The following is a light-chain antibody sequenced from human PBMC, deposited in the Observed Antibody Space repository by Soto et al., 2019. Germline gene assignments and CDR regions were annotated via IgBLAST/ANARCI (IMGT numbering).Light chain of an antibody. CDR1: SSDVGGYNY. CDR3: SSYTSSSTLVV. V-gene: IGLV2-14*01. Sequence: QSALTQPASVSGPPGQSITISCTGTSSDVGGYNYVSWYQQHPGKAPKLMIYDVSNRPSGVSNRFSGSKSGNTASLTISGLQAEDEADYYCSSYTSSSTLVVFGGGTNLT. J-gene: IGLJ2*01. CDR2: DVS.